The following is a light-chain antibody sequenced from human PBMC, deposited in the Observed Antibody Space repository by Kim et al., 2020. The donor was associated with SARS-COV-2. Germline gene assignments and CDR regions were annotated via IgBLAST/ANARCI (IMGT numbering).Light chain of an antibody. CDR3: QVWDSSSDHPV. CDR1: NIGSKS. Sequence: VSVAPGKTARITCGGNNIGSKSVHWYQQKPGQAPVLVIYYDSDRPSGIPERFSGSNSGNTATLTISRVEAGDEADYYCQVWDSSSDHPVFGGGTQLTVL. J-gene: IGLJ3*02. CDR2: YDS. V-gene: IGLV3-21*04.